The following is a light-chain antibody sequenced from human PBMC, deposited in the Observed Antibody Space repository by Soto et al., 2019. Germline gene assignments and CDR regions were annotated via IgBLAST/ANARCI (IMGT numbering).Light chain of an antibody. J-gene: IGKJ1*01. V-gene: IGKV1-5*03. CDR2: KAS. CDR3: QQYNSYSLT. Sequence: DIQMTQSPSTLSASVGDRVTITCRASQSISSWLAWYQQKPGKAPKLLIYKASSLESGVPSRFSGSGSGTEFTLTISSLQPDDFATYHCQQYNSYSLTCGQGTKVEIK. CDR1: QSISSW.